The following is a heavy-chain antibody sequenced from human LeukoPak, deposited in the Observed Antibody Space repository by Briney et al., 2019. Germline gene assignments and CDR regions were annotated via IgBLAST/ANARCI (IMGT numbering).Heavy chain of an antibody. V-gene: IGHV3-20*04. J-gene: IGHJ5*02. Sequence: PGGSLRLSCAASGFTFDDYGMSWVRQAPGKGLEWVSGINWNGGSTGYADSVKGRFTISRDNAKNSLYLQMNSLRAEDTALYYCARALTSIAARPISWFDPWGQGTLVTVSS. D-gene: IGHD6-6*01. CDR1: GFTFDDYG. CDR2: INWNGGST. CDR3: ARALTSIAARPISWFDP.